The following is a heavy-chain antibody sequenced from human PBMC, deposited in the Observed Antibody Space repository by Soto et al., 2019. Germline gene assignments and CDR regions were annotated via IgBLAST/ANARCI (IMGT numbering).Heavy chain of an antibody. CDR1: GFTVSSNY. Sequence: GSLRLSCAASGFTVSSNYMSWVRQAPGKGLEWVSVIYSGGSTYYADSVKGRFTISRDNSKNTLYLQMNSLRAEDTAVYYCARDLTTLGQGYYYYGMDVWGQGTTVTVSS. V-gene: IGHV3-53*01. J-gene: IGHJ6*02. CDR3: ARDLTTLGQGYYYYGMDV. CDR2: IYSGGST. D-gene: IGHD1-1*01.